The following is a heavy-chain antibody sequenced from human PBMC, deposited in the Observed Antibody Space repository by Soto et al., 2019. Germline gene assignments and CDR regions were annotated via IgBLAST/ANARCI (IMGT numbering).Heavy chain of an antibody. CDR3: EHRPSGWFLFDY. J-gene: IGHJ4*02. CDR1: GFSLSTSGVG. Sequence: QITLKESGPTLVKPTQPLTLTCTFSGFSLSTSGVGVGWIRQSPGKALQWLALIYWNGDKRYNPSLKTRLTITKHTSKNQVVLTLTNMDPVDTATYYCEHRPSGWFLFDYWGQGTLVTVSS. D-gene: IGHD6-19*01. V-gene: IGHV2-5*01. CDR2: IYWNGDK.